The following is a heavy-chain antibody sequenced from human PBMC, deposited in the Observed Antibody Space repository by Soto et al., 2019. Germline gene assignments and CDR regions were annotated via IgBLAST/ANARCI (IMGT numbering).Heavy chain of an antibody. CDR2: IYHSGST. Sequence: QLQLQESGSGLVKPSQTLSLTCAVSGGSISSGGYSWSWIRQPPGKGLEWIGSIYHSGSTYYNPSLTSRVTISVDRSKNQFSLKLSSVTAADTAVYYCARASTTVTTLDYWGQGTLVTGSS. CDR3: ARASTTVTTLDY. CDR1: GGSISSGGYS. V-gene: IGHV4-30-2*01. J-gene: IGHJ4*02. D-gene: IGHD4-17*01.